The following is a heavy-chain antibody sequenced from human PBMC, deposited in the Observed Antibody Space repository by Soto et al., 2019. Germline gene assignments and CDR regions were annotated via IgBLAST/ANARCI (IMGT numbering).Heavy chain of an antibody. Sequence: EVQLLESGGNLVQPGGSLRLSCAASGFAFSSYAMTWVRQAPGKGLEWVSALSGTGGTTYSADSVRGRFAIARDNSKNTLYLQMNGLSLEDSAIYYCAKFFVGTGGSSGWPWFLDSWGQGTLVTVSS. CDR2: LSGTGGTT. CDR3: AKFFVGTGGSSGWPWFLDS. D-gene: IGHD6-25*01. J-gene: IGHJ4*02. V-gene: IGHV3-23*01. CDR1: GFAFSSYA.